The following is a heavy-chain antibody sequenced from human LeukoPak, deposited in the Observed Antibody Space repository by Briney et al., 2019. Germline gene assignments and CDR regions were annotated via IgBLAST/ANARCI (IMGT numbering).Heavy chain of an antibody. CDR3: ARDLVVVVAATSFNWFDP. CDR2: IKQDGSEK. D-gene: IGHD2-15*01. Sequence: GGSPRLSCAASGFTFSSYWMRWLRQAPGKGLEWVANIKQDGSEKYYVDSVKGRFTISRDNAKNSLYLQMNSLRAEDTAVYYCARDLVVVVAATSFNWFDPWGQGTLVTVSS. CDR1: GFTFSSYW. V-gene: IGHV3-7*01. J-gene: IGHJ5*02.